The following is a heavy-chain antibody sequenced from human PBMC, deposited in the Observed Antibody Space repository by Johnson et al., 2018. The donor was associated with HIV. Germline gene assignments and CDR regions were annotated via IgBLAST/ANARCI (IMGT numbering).Heavy chain of an antibody. J-gene: IGHJ3*02. V-gene: IGHV3-66*01. D-gene: IGHD3-10*01. CDR1: GFTFDDYA. Sequence: VQLVESGGGVVRPGGSLRLSCAASGFTFDDYAMSWVRQVPGKGLEWVSVIYSGGSTYYADSVKGRFTISRDNSKNTLYLQMNSLRAEDTAVYYCARDTITMVRGVVDAFDIWGQGTMVTVSS. CDR3: ARDTITMVRGVVDAFDI. CDR2: IYSGGST.